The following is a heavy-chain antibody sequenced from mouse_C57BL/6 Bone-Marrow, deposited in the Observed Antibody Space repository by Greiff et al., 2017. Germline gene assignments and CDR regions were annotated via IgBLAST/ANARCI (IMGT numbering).Heavy chain of an antibody. Sequence: VQLQQSGAELARPGASVKLSCKASGYTFTSYGISWVKQRPGQGLEWIGMIHPNSGSTNYNEKFKSKATLTVDKSSSTAYMQLSSLTSEDSAVYYCARIYGSPYYYAMDYWGQGTSVTVSS. CDR2: IHPNSGST. V-gene: IGHV1-64*01. CDR3: ARIYGSPYYYAMDY. J-gene: IGHJ4*01. D-gene: IGHD1-1*01. CDR1: GYTFTSYG.